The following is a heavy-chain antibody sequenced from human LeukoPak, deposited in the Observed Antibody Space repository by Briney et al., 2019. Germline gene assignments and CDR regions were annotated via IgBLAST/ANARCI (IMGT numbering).Heavy chain of an antibody. CDR2: SSTSGSTI. CDR1: GFIISDFY. D-gene: IGHD3-10*01. J-gene: IGHJ5*02. Sequence: GGSLRLSCAASGFIISDFYMSWIRQAPGKGLEWVSYSSTSGSTIFYADSVKGRFTISRDSAKNSLYLEMNSLRAEGTAVYYCARESYDYGSGAFDPWGRGTLVTVSS. V-gene: IGHV3-11*01. CDR3: ARESYDYGSGAFDP.